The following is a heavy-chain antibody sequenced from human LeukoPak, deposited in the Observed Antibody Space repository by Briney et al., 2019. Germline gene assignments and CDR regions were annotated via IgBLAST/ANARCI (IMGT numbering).Heavy chain of an antibody. CDR2: IYYSGST. CDR3: ARERDEFYFDY. CDR1: GDSISSSTYY. J-gene: IGHJ4*02. V-gene: IGHV4-61*01. Sequence: SETLSLTCTVSGDSISSSTYYWSWIRQPPGKGLEWIGYIYYSGSTNYNPSLKSRVTISVDTSKNQFSLKLSSVTAADTAVYYCARERDEFYFDYWGQGTLVTVSS.